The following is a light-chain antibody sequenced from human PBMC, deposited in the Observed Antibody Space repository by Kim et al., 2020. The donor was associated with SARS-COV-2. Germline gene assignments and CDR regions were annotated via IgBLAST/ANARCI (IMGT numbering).Light chain of an antibody. CDR1: NTDIGSY. Sequence: QSALTQPRSVSGSPGQSVTISCTGVNTDIGSYVSWYQHLPDRAPNLIIYDVNERPSGVPDRFSGSHSGITASLTISGLQAEDEGDYYCSSYAGNYAWVFGGGTQLTVL. CDR2: DVN. J-gene: IGLJ3*02. CDR3: SSYAGNYAWV. V-gene: IGLV2-11*01.